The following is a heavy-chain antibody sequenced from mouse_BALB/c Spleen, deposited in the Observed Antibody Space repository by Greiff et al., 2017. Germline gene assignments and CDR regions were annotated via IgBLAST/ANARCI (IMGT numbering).Heavy chain of an antibody. CDR1: GFSLTSYG. CDR3: ARAYYGSSSWFAY. J-gene: IGHJ3*01. D-gene: IGHD1-1*01. Sequence: QVQLQQSGPGLVAPSQSLSITCTVSGFSLTSYGVHWVRQPPGKGLEWLGVIWAGGSTNYNSALMSRLSISKDNSKSQVFLKMNSLQTDDTAMYYCARAYYGSSSWFAYWGQGTLVTVSA. CDR2: IWAGGST. V-gene: IGHV2-9*02.